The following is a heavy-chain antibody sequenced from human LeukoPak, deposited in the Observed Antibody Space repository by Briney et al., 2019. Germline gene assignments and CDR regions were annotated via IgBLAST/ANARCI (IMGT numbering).Heavy chain of an antibody. Sequence: GGSLRLSCAASGLTFSSYSMNWVRQAPGKGLEPLSSISSSSNYIYYADSVKGRFTISRDNAKNSLYLQMNSLRAEDTAVYYCARVPHAMVRGVIITEFYFDYWGQGTLVTVSS. CDR1: GLTFSSYS. V-gene: IGHV3-21*01. CDR2: ISSSSNYI. D-gene: IGHD3-10*01. CDR3: ARVPHAMVRGVIITEFYFDY. J-gene: IGHJ4*02.